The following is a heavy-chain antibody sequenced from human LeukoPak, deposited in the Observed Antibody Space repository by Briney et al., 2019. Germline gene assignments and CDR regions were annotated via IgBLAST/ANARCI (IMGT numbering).Heavy chain of an antibody. CDR3: AKDPYCSRTSCSRFFGFDY. Sequence: GRSLRLSCAASGFTFSSYGMHWVRQAPGKGLEWVAVISYDGSNKYYADSVKGRFTISRDNSKNTLYLQMNSLRAEDTAVYYCAKDPYCSRTSCSRFFGFDYWGQGTLVTVSS. CDR2: ISYDGSNK. J-gene: IGHJ4*02. D-gene: IGHD2-2*01. V-gene: IGHV3-30*18. CDR1: GFTFSSYG.